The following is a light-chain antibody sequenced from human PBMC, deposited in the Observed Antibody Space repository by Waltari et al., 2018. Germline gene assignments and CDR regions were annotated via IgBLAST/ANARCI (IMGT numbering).Light chain of an antibody. CDR2: GAS. CDR3: QHYVSLPAT. V-gene: IGKV3-20*01. CDR1: QSVSRA. Sequence: EIVLTQPPRTLSFSPGARATPSCRASQSVSRALAWYQHKPGQAPRLLISGASNRATGIPDRFSGSGSGTDFSLTISSLEPEDFAVYYCQHYVSLPATFGQGTKVEIK. J-gene: IGKJ1*01.